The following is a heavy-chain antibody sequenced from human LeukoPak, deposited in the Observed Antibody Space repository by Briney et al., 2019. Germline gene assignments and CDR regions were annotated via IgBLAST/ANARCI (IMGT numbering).Heavy chain of an antibody. Sequence: ASVKVSCKASGYTFTDYYMHWVRQAPGQGLEWMGCINPNSGGTKYAKKFQGRVTMTRDTSISTAYMELSRLRSDDTAVYYCAREGIAAAGTSDWGQGTLVTVSS. CDR2: INPNSGGT. V-gene: IGHV1-2*02. J-gene: IGHJ4*02. CDR3: AREGIAAAGTSD. D-gene: IGHD6-13*01. CDR1: GYTFTDYY.